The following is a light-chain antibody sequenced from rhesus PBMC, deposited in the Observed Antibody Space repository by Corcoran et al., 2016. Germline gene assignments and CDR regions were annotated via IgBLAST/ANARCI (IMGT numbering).Light chain of an antibody. J-gene: IGKJ4*01. CDR1: QGIRSY. CDR3: LQHNSYPLT. V-gene: IGKV1-28*01. Sequence: DIQMTQSPSSLSASVGDTVTITCRASQGIRSYLNWFQQKPGKAPKLLIYAASSLESGVPSRFSGSGSVTEFTLTISSLQPEDFAAYYCLQHNSYPLTFGGGTKVEIK. CDR2: AAS.